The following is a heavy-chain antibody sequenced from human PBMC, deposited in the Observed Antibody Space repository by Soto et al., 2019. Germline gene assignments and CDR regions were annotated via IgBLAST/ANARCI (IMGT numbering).Heavy chain of an antibody. CDR3: ARSLDSGSYHHVDYYYYGMDV. CDR2: INHSGST. CDR1: GGSFSGYY. Sequence: SETLSLTCAVYGGSFSGYYWSWIRQPPGKGLEWIGEINHSGSTNYNPSLKSRVTISVDTSKNQFSLQLNSVTPEDTAVYYCARSLDSGSYHHVDYYYYGMDVWGQGTTVTVSS. V-gene: IGHV4-34*01. J-gene: IGHJ6*02. D-gene: IGHD1-26*01.